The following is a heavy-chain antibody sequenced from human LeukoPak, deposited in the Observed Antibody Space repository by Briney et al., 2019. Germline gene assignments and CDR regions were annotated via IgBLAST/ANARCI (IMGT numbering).Heavy chain of an antibody. Sequence: SXXXXXFTFXXXAMSWXXXAPGKXREGVXAXSGSGGSTYYADSVKGRFTISRDNSKHTLYLQMNSLRAEDTAVYYCAKVRYYDILTGYVFDYWGQGTLVTASS. D-gene: IGHD3-9*01. V-gene: IGHV3-23*01. CDR3: AKVRYYDILTGYVFDY. CDR2: XSGSGGST. CDR1: XFTFXXXA. J-gene: IGHJ4*02.